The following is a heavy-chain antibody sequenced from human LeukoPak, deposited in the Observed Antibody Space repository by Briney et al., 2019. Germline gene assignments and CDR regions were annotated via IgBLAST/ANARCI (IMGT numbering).Heavy chain of an antibody. Sequence: SETLSLTCTVSGGSISSYYWSWIRQPPGKGLEWIGYIYYSGSTYYNPSLKSRVTISVDTSKNQFSLKLSSVTAADTAVYYCARARGYSYGPAYYYYGMDVWGQGTTVTVSS. J-gene: IGHJ6*02. V-gene: IGHV4-59*12. CDR3: ARARGYSYGPAYYYYGMDV. CDR1: GGSISSYY. D-gene: IGHD5-18*01. CDR2: IYYSGST.